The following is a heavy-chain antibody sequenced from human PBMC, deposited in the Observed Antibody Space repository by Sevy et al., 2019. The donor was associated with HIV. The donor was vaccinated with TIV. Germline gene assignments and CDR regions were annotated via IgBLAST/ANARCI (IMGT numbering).Heavy chain of an antibody. V-gene: IGHV4-34*01. CDR2: INESGIT. J-gene: IGHJ5*02. Sequence: SETLSLTCGVHDGSFSGYYWNWIRQLPGKGLEWIGEINESGITYYNPSLKSRVTISVDTSKKQFSLMLNSVTAADTAVYFCARSPPVVVVPGAPSWLDPGAREPWSPSPQ. CDR3: ARSPPVVVVPGAPSWLDP. D-gene: IGHD2-2*01. CDR1: DGSFSGYY.